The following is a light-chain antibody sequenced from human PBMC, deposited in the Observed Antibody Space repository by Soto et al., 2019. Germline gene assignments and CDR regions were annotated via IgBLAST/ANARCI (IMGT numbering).Light chain of an antibody. Sequence: QSELTQPPSASGSPGQSVTISCTGTKNDVGFYDFVSWYQHLPGKAPRRIIYEVVQRPSGVPDRFSGSKSGNTASLTVSGLQAADEADYFCKSYAGSNTYVFGSGTKVTVL. CDR3: KSYAGSNTYV. CDR1: KNDVGFYDF. J-gene: IGLJ1*01. V-gene: IGLV2-8*01. CDR2: EVV.